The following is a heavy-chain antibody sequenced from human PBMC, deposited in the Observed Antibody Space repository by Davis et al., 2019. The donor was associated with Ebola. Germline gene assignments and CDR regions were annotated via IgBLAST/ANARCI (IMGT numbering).Heavy chain of an antibody. Sequence: GESLKISCAASGSTFSGSAMHWVRQASGKGLEWVGRIRSKANSYATAYAASVKGRFTISRDDSKNTAYLQMNSLKTEDTAVYYCTITVYYFDYWGQGTLVTVSS. J-gene: IGHJ4*02. CDR3: TITVYYFDY. CDR2: IRSKANSYAT. CDR1: GSTFSGSA. V-gene: IGHV3-73*01.